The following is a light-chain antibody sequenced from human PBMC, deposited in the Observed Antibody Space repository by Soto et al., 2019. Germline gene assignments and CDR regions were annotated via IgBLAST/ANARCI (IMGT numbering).Light chain of an antibody. CDR3: QQDDTSPWT. J-gene: IGKJ1*01. CDR1: QTVSSSY. Sequence: EIVLTQSPGTLSLSPGERATLSCRASQTVSSSYLAWYQQKPGQGPRLLIYGASSRATGIPDRFSGSGSGTDFPLTISRLEPEDFAVYYCQQDDTSPWTFGQGNKVEIK. CDR2: GAS. V-gene: IGKV3-20*01.